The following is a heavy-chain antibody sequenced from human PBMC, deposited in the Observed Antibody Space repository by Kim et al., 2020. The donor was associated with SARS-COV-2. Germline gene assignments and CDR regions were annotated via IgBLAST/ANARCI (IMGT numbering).Heavy chain of an antibody. CDR3: SLIGHYYGSGSYHGMDV. J-gene: IGHJ6*02. V-gene: IGHV3-15*01. Sequence: GGSLRLSCAASGFTLSNAWMSWVRQAPGKGLEWVGRIKSKTDGGATDYAAPVKGRFTIKRDDSKNTLYLQMNSLKTEDTAVYYCSLIGHYYGSGSYHGMDVWGQGTTVTVSS. D-gene: IGHD3-10*01. CDR1: GFTLSNAW. CDR2: IKSKTDGGAT.